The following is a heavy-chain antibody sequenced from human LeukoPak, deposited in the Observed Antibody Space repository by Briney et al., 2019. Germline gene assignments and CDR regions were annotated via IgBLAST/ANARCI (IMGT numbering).Heavy chain of an antibody. Sequence: PSETLSLTCTVSGGSIGSTGYYWTWIRQPAGKGLEWIGHIDNSGSTNCNPSLKSRVTISVDTSKNQFSLNLTSVTAADTAVYYCARDCEFCDLLFYMNVWGKGTTVTVSS. CDR1: GGSIGSTGYY. CDR3: ARDCEFCDLLFYMNV. V-gene: IGHV4-61*09. D-gene: IGHD3-16*01. CDR2: IDNSGST. J-gene: IGHJ6*03.